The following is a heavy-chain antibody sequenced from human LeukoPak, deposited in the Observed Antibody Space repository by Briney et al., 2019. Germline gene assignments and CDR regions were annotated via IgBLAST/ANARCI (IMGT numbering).Heavy chain of an antibody. D-gene: IGHD3-3*01. Sequence: GGSLRLSCAASGFSVGTKYMNWVRQAPGKGLEWISILYSGGDTYYADSVKGRFTISRDNAKNSLFLHMNSLRVEDTAVYYCARLTIYDDTDYWGQGTLVTVSS. CDR2: LYSGGDT. V-gene: IGHV3-53*01. CDR1: GFSVGTKY. CDR3: ARLTIYDDTDY. J-gene: IGHJ4*02.